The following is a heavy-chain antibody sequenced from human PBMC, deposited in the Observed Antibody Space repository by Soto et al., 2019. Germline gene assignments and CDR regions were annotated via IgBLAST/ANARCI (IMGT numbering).Heavy chain of an antibody. CDR1: GFTFSSYS. J-gene: IGHJ4*02. Sequence: EVQLVESGGGLVKPGGSLRLSCAASGFTFSSYSMNWVRQAPGKGLEWVSSISSSSSYIYYADSVKGRFTISRDNAKNSLYLQMNSLRAEDTAVYYCARLREAYSTCGWSSWGAFDYWGQGTLVTVSS. D-gene: IGHD6-19*01. CDR3: ARLREAYSTCGWSSWGAFDY. CDR2: ISSSSSYI. V-gene: IGHV3-21*01.